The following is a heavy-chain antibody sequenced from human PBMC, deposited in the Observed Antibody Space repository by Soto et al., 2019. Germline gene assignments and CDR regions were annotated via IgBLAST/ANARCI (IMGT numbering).Heavy chain of an antibody. CDR2: IYHSGST. D-gene: IGHD2-2*01. J-gene: IGHJ6*03. V-gene: IGHV4-4*02. CDR3: ARIVPAAHYYYYYYMDV. CDR1: SGSISSSNW. Sequence: PSETLSLTCAVSSGSISSSNWWSWVRQPPGKGLEWIGEIYHSGSTNYNPSLKSRVTISVDKSKNQFSLKLSSVTAAGTAVYYCARIVPAAHYYYYYYMDVWGKGTTVTVSS.